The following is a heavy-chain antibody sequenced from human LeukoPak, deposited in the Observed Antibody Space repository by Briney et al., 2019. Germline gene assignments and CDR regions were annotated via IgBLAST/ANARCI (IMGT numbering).Heavy chain of an antibody. D-gene: IGHD3-16*01. J-gene: IGHJ4*02. Sequence: ASVKVSCKASGYTFTSFYMHWVRQAPGQGLEWMGIINPNGGSTSYAQKFQGRVTMTRDVSTSTVYMELSSLRSEDTAVYYCARDLFGGGFWGQGTLVTVSS. CDR1: GYTFTSFY. V-gene: IGHV1-46*01. CDR3: ARDLFGGGF. CDR2: INPNGGST.